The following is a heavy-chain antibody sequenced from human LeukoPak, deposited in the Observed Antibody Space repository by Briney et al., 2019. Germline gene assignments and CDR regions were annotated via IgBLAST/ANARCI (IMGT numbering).Heavy chain of an antibody. CDR1: EIIFSVYG. CDR3: AKSLGFDSSGPPYD. Sequence: GGSLRLSCVASEIIFSVYGMHWVRQAPGKGLEWVAFIRYEGSNKYYADSVKGRFTISRDNSKNTLYLQMNSLRPEDTAVYYCAKSLGFDSSGPPYDWGQGTLVTVSS. D-gene: IGHD3-22*01. CDR2: IRYEGSNK. V-gene: IGHV3-30*02. J-gene: IGHJ4*02.